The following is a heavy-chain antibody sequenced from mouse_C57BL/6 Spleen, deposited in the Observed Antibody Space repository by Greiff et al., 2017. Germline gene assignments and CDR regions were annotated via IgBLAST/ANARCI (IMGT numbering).Heavy chain of an antibody. CDR2: ISSGGSYT. CDR1: GFTFSSYG. V-gene: IGHV5-6*01. Sequence: EVQGVESGGDLVKPGGSLKLSCAASGFTFSSYGMSWVRQTPDKRLEWVATISSGGSYTYYPDSVKGRFTISRDNAKNTLYLQMSSLKSEDTAMYYCARQDLYYYAMDYWGQGTSVTVSS. D-gene: IGHD5-1*01. CDR3: ARQDLYYYAMDY. J-gene: IGHJ4*01.